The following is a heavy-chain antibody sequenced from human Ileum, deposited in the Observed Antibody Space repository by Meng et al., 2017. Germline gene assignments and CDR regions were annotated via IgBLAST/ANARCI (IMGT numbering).Heavy chain of an antibody. CDR1: GFPFSSHS. D-gene: IGHD2-15*01. Sequence: EVQLVESGGGLVKPGGSLRLSCAASGFPFSSHSMNWIRQAPGKSLEWVSFISSGSDYVYYGDSVRGRFTVSRDNAKNALHLQMDSLRVEDTALYFCARHLGYCSGGSCHQWGQGTLVTVSS. J-gene: IGHJ4*02. V-gene: IGHV3-21*04. CDR2: ISSGSDYV. CDR3: ARHLGYCSGGSCHQ.